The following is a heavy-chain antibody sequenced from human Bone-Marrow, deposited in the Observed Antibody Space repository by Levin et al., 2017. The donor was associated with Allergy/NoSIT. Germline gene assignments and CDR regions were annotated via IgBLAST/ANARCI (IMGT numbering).Heavy chain of an antibody. CDR2: IYTTGST. J-gene: IGHJ6*03. Sequence: SEILSLTFFFSFFFLLLFLSYFTWVRQSAGKGLEWIGRIYTTGSTNYTPSLESRVPLSLYTFKKEVYLTLSSVTAADTAVYYCARDRLASLYYYSMDVWGRGTTVIVSS. CDR1: FFFLLLFLSY. CDR3: ARDRLASLYYYSMDV. V-gene: IGHV4-61*02.